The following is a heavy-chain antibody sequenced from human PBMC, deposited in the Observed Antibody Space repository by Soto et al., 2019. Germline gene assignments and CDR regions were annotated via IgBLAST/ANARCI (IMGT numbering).Heavy chain of an antibody. Sequence: GASVKVSCKASGYTFTSYGIGWVRQAPGQGLEWMGWISAYNRNTNYVQKFQGRVTMTTDTSTSTAYMELRSLRSDDTAMYYCARDRSSSDYWGQGTLVTVSS. D-gene: IGHD6-6*01. J-gene: IGHJ4*02. CDR3: ARDRSSSDY. V-gene: IGHV1-18*01. CDR2: ISAYNRNT. CDR1: GYTFTSYG.